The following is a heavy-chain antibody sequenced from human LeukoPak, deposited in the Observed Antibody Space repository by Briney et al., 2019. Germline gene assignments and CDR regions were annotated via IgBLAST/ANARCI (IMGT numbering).Heavy chain of an antibody. Sequence: GASVKVSCMASGYTFTSYDINWVRQATGQGPEWMGWMNPSIGNTGSAQRFQGAVTMTRDTSISTAYFEQSSLITDDTAVYYCSSHAYYYSSGSFGHWGQGTLVTVSS. D-gene: IGHD3-10*01. V-gene: IGHV1-8*01. J-gene: IGHJ4*02. CDR1: GYTFTSYD. CDR3: SSHAYYYSSGSFGH. CDR2: MNPSIGNT.